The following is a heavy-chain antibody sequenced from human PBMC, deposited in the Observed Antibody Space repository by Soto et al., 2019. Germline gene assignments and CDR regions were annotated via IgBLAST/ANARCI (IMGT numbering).Heavy chain of an antibody. J-gene: IGHJ3*02. CDR3: ARDRKSYSSSSRDAFDI. CDR2: IYYSGST. D-gene: IGHD6-6*01. CDR1: GGSISSGGYY. V-gene: IGHV4-31*03. Sequence: QVQLQESGPGLVKPSQTLSLTCTVSGGSISSGGYYWSWIRQHPGKGLEWIGYIYYSGSTYYNPSLKSRVTLSVDTSKNQFSLKLSSVTAADTAVYYCARDRKSYSSSSRDAFDIWGQGTMVTVSS.